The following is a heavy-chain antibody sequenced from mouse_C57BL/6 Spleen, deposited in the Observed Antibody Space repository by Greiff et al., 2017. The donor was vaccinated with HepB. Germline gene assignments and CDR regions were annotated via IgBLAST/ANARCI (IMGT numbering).Heavy chain of an antibody. CDR3: ARITTASRDAMDY. D-gene: IGHD1-2*01. CDR1: GFNIKDYY. Sequence: EVKLMESGAELVKPGASVKLSCTASGFNIKDYYMHWVKQRTEQGLEWIGRIDPEDGETKYAPKFQGKATITADTSSNTAYLQLSSLTSEDTAVYYCARITTASRDAMDYWGQGTSVTVSS. V-gene: IGHV14-2*01. J-gene: IGHJ4*01. CDR2: IDPEDGET.